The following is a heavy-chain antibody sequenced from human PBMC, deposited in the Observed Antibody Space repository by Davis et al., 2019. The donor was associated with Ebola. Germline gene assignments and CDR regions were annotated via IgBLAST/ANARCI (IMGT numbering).Heavy chain of an antibody. D-gene: IGHD3-3*01. J-gene: IGHJ3*02. V-gene: IGHV4-59*12. Sequence: MPSETLSLTCTVSGGSISSYYWSWIRQPPGKGLEWIGYIYYSGSTNYNPSLKSRVTISVDTSKNQFSLKLSSVTAADTAVYYCARDHDFWSGHRDDALDIWGQGTMVTVSS. CDR3: ARDHDFWSGHRDDALDI. CDR1: GGSISSYY. CDR2: IYYSGST.